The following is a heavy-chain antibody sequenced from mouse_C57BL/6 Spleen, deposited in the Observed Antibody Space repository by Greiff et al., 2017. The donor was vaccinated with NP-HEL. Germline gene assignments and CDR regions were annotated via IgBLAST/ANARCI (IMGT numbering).Heavy chain of an antibody. V-gene: IGHV8-9*01. Sequence: QVTLKESGPGILQPSQTLSLTCSFSVFSLSTFGMGVSWIRQPSGKGLEWLAHIYWDEDKHYKPSLKRRLTISKNTSNNQVFLKITTVDTADTATYYSARRRFTTVVAEGFAYWGQGTLVTVSA. CDR3: ARRRFTTVVAEGFAY. CDR1: VFSLSTFGMG. J-gene: IGHJ3*01. D-gene: IGHD1-1*01. CDR2: IYWDEDK.